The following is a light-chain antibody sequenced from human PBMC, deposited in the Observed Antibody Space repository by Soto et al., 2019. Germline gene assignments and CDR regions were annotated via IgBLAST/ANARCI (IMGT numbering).Light chain of an antibody. V-gene: IGLV2-8*01. J-gene: IGLJ2*01. CDR3: SPFAGNNHFA. CDR2: EVS. CDR1: SSDVGGYNY. Sequence: QSALTQPPSASGSPGQSVTISCTGTSSDVGGYNYVSWYQQHPGKAPKLMISEVSKRPSGVPDRFSGSKSGNSASLTVSVLQAGDAADYCCSPFAGNNHFAFGGGTKLTVL.